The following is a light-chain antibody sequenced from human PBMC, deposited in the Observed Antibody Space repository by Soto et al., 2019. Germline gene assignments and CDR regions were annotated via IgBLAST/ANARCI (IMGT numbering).Light chain of an antibody. CDR2: EVS. CDR3: SSYTCSSAYV. Sequence: QSALTQPASVSGSPGQSITISCTGASSDVGGYNYVSWYQRHPGKAPKLMIYEVSNRSSGVSNRFSGAKSGNTAPLTISGPQAESEPDYYCSSYTCSSAYVFGTGTRSPS. J-gene: IGLJ1*01. CDR1: SSDVGGYNY. V-gene: IGLV2-14*01.